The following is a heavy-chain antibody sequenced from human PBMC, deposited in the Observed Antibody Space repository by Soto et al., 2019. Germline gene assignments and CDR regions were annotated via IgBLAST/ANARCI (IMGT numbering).Heavy chain of an antibody. CDR1: GGSVISGSYY. J-gene: IGHJ6*02. D-gene: IGHD5-12*01. CDR3: ARAHSGYDPLGMDV. V-gene: IGHV4-61*01. CDR2: ISATGSG. Sequence: QVQLQESGPGLVKPSETLSLTCTVSGGSVISGSYYWSWIRQPPGKGLECVGCISATGSGDYNPSLKSRVTISVHTSKRQFSLRLHSVTAADTAGYYCARAHSGYDPLGMDVWGQGTTVTVSS.